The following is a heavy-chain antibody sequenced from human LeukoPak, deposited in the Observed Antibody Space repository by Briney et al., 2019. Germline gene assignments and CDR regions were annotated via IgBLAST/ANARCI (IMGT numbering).Heavy chain of an antibody. V-gene: IGHV3-74*01. J-gene: IGHJ4*02. D-gene: IGHD3-22*01. CDR1: ACTASRCC. Sequence: ESLMISSAAAACTASRCCMHWLRHAPGRKLLWVARINVEGNYIDYAESVKGRFTISRDSAKNTLYLQMNSVRAEDTAVYSCARDLTGPYDHWGQGTLVTVSS. CDR3: ARDLTGPYDH. CDR2: INVEGNYI.